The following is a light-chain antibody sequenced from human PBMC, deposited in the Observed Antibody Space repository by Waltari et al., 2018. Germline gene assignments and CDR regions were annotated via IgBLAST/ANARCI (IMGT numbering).Light chain of an antibody. V-gene: IGKV1-5*03. CDR2: QAS. J-gene: IGKJ5*01. CDR1: QNINAF. Sequence: DIQMTQSPSTLSASVGDRVTITCRASQNINAFLAWYQQKPGTAPKLLIYQASTLKTGVPSRFSGSGSETEFTLTINSLQPDDVAVYYCQQYYSTLITFGQGTRLEIK. CDR3: QQYYSTLIT.